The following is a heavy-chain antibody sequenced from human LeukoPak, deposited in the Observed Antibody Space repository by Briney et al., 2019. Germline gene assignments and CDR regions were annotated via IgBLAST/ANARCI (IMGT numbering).Heavy chain of an antibody. V-gene: IGHV3-23*01. CDR1: GFTFSSYA. CDR2: ISGSGGST. D-gene: IGHD3-3*01. J-gene: IGHJ4*02. Sequence: GGSLRLSCAASGFTFSSYAMNWVRQAPGKGLEWVSGISGSGGSTYYADSVKGRFTISRDNSKNTLYLQMNSLRVEDTAVYYCAKQCDFWSGPDYWGQGTLVTVSS. CDR3: AKQCDFWSGPDY.